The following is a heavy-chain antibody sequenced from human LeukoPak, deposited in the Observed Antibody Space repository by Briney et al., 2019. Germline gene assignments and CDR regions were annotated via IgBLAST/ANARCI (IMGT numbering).Heavy chain of an antibody. CDR1: GFTFSDHY. D-gene: IGHD1-26*01. V-gene: IGHV3-72*01. CDR2: IRNKANSYTT. J-gene: IGHJ4*02. Sequence: GGSLRLSCAASGFTFSDHYIDWVRQAPGKGLEWVGRIRNKANSYTTEYAASVKGRFIISRDDSKNSLYLRMNRLKTEDTAVYYCARVGIVGATGYFDNWGQGTLVTVSS. CDR3: ARVGIVGATGYFDN.